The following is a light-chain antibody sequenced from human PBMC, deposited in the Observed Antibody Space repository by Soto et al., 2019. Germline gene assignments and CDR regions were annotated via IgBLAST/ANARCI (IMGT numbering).Light chain of an antibody. Sequence: DIVMTQSPDSLAVSLGERATINCKSSQSVLYSSNNKNYLAWYQQKPGQPPRKLISWASARESGVPDRLSGSGSGTDFTLTINSLQAEDVAVYYCQQFYTTLGTFGQGTKVEIK. V-gene: IGKV4-1*01. CDR1: QSVLYSSNNKNY. CDR3: QQFYTTLGT. CDR2: WAS. J-gene: IGKJ2*01.